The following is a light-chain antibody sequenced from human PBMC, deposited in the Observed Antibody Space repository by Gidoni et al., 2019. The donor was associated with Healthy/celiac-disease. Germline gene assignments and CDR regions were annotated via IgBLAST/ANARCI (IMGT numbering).Light chain of an antibody. Sequence: EIVLTQSPATLSLSPGERATLSCRASQSVSSYLAWYQQKPGQDPRLLISDAANRATGIPARCSGSGAGTDFTITISSREPEDFAVYYCQQRSNWPPYTFGQGTKLEIK. J-gene: IGKJ2*01. CDR2: DAA. CDR1: QSVSSY. V-gene: IGKV3-11*01. CDR3: QQRSNWPPYT.